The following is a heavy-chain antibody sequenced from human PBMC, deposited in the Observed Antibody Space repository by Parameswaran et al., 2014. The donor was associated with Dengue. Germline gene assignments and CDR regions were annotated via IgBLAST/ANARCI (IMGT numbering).Heavy chain of an antibody. D-gene: IGHD2-15*01. CDR2: INAGNGNT. Sequence: WVRQAPGQRLEWMGWINAGNGNTKYSQKFQGRVTITRDTSASTAYMELSSLRSEDTAVYYCARGSGPHDAFDIWAKDNGHRLL. V-gene: IGHV1-3*01. CDR3: ARGSGPHDAFDI. J-gene: IGHJ3*02.